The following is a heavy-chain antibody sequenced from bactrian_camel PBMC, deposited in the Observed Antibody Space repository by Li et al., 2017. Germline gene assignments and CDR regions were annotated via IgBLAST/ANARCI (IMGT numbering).Heavy chain of an antibody. D-gene: IGHD1*01. CDR2: IALGGGLP. CDR1: GPTYSGIR. J-gene: IGHJ6*01. Sequence: DVQLVESGGGSVQAGGSLRLSCAVSGPTYSGIRITWFRQAPGKEREGVASIALGGGLPSYADSVKGRFTISPDNAKNTVYMQMNSLKPEDTAMYCCAATSYGLMLSCSAALADFGYWGQGTQVTVS. CDR3: AATSYGLMLSCSAALADFGY. V-gene: IGHV3S40*01.